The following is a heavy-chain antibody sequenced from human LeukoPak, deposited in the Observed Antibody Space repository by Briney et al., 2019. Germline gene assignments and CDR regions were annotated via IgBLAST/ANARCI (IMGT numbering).Heavy chain of an antibody. D-gene: IGHD3-22*01. CDR1: GFTFSSYA. Sequence: GGSLRLSCAASGFTFSSYAMSWVRQAPGKGLEWVSAISGSGGSTYYADSVKGRFTISRDNSKNTLYLQINSLRAEDTAVYYCAKARRGYYYDSSGYSPAFDIWGQGTMVTVSS. V-gene: IGHV3-23*01. CDR2: ISGSGGST. CDR3: AKARRGYYYDSSGYSPAFDI. J-gene: IGHJ3*02.